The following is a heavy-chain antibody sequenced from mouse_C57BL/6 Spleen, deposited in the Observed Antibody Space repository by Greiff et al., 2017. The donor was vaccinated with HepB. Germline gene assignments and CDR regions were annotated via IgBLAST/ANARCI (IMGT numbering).Heavy chain of an antibody. D-gene: IGHD2-4*01. CDR2: INYDGSST. CDR3: ARVGIYYDYDGFAY. J-gene: IGHJ3*01. V-gene: IGHV5-16*01. CDR1: GFTFSDYY. Sequence: DVKLVESEGGLVQPGSSMKLSCTASGFTFSDYYMAWVRQVPEKGLEWVANINYDGSSTYYLDSLKSRFIISRDNAKNILYLQMSSLKSEDTATYYCARVGIYYDYDGFAYWGQGTLVTVSA.